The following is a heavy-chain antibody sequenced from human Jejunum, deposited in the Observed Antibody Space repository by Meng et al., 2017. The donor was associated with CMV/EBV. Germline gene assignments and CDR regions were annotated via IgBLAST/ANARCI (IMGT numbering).Heavy chain of an antibody. D-gene: IGHD3-10*01. CDR1: GGSISSGGYY. V-gene: IGHV4-31*03. CDR3: ARASYGSGSPLGESWFDP. J-gene: IGHJ5*02. Sequence: VQGHEAGPGLVNPSQTVYLTCTVSGGSISSGGYYWSWIRQHPGKGLEWIGYIHDSGSTYYNPSLKSRVTISADTSKNQFSLKLSSVTAADTAVYYCARASYGSGSPLGESWFDPWGQGTLVTVSS. CDR2: IHDSGST.